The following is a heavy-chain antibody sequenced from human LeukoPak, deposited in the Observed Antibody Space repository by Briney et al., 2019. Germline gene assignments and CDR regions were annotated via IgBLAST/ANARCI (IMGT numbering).Heavy chain of an antibody. V-gene: IGHV4-30-2*01. J-gene: IGHJ4*02. Sequence: KPSETLSLTCAVSGGSISSGGYSWSWIRQPPGKGLEWIGYIYHSGSTYYNPSLKSRVTISVDRSKNQFSLKLSSVTAADTAVYYCARAGFMITFGGVIALHPLDYWGQGTLVTVSS. CDR1: GGSISSGGYS. CDR2: IYHSGST. CDR3: ARAGFMITFGGVIALHPLDY. D-gene: IGHD3-16*02.